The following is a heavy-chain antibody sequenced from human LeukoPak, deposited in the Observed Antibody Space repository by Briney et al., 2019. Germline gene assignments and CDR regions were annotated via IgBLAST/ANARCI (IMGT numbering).Heavy chain of an antibody. CDR2: ISYDGSNK. Sequence: GALRLSCAASGFTFSSYAMHWVRQAPGKGLEWVAVISYDGSNKYYADSVKGRFTISRDNSKNTLYLQMNSLRAEDTAVYYCARDAQQWLVPYYYYYMDVWGKGTTVTVSS. J-gene: IGHJ6*03. CDR1: GFTFSSYA. V-gene: IGHV3-30*04. D-gene: IGHD6-19*01. CDR3: ARDAQQWLVPYYYYYMDV.